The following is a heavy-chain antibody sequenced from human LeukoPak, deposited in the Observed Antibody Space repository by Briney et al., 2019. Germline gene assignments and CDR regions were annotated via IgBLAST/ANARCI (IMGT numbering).Heavy chain of an antibody. CDR1: GFTFDDYA. D-gene: IGHD3-22*01. V-gene: IGHV3-9*03. CDR2: ISWNSGSI. Sequence: GRSLRLSCAASGFTFDDYAMHWVRQAPGEGLEWVSGISWNSGSIGYADSVKGRFTISRDNAKNSLYLQMNSLRAEDMALYYCAKGDSSGYLVWGQGTLSPSPQ. J-gene: IGHJ4*02. CDR3: AKGDSSGYLV.